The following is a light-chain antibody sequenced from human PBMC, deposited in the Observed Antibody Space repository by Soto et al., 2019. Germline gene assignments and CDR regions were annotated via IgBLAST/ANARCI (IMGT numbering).Light chain of an antibody. V-gene: IGLV2-23*01. CDR1: SSDVGSYNL. J-gene: IGLJ1*01. CDR2: EGS. Sequence: QSALTQPASVSGSPGQSITISCTGTSSDVGSYNLVSWYQQHPGKAPKLMIYEGSKRPSGVSNRFSGYKAGNTASLTICGLAAEDEADYCCCSYAGSSSFVFGTGTKLTVL. CDR3: CSYAGSSSFV.